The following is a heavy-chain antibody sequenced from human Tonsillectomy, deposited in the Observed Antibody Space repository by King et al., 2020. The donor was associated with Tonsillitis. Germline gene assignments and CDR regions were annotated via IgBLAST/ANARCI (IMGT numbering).Heavy chain of an antibody. V-gene: IGHV3-48*03. Sequence: VQLVESGGGLVQPGMSLKLSCAASGFTFSSYEMNWVRQAPGKGLEWVSYMSSSGSKIYYADSVKGRFTISRDNAKNTISLQMNSLRAEDTAVYYCARENSSSGFHYYGMDVWGQGTTVTVSS. CDR1: GFTFSSYE. CDR3: ARENSSSGFHYYGMDV. J-gene: IGHJ6*02. CDR2: MSSSGSKI. D-gene: IGHD3-22*01.